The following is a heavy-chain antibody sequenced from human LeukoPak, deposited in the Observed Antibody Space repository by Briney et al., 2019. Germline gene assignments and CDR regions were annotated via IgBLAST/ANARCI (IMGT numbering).Heavy chain of an antibody. Sequence: SQTLSLTCAVSGGSISSGGYSWSWIRQPPGKGLEWIGYIYHSGSTYYNPSLKSRVTISVDRSKNQFSLNLNSVTAADTAVYYCARGGAARLHFQNWGQGTLVTVSS. D-gene: IGHD6-6*01. V-gene: IGHV4-30-2*01. CDR2: IYHSGST. J-gene: IGHJ1*01. CDR3: ARGGAARLHFQN. CDR1: GGSISSGGYS.